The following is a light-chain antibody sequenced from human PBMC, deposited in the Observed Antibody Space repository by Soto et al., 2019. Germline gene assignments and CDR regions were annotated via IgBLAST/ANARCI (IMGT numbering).Light chain of an antibody. CDR2: STT. J-gene: IGLJ2*01. CDR1: TGAVTRGYY. CDR3: LLFYGDGVV. Sequence: QAVVTQEPSLTVSPGGTVTLTCASSTGAVTRGYYPNWFQQKPGQPPRALIYSTTYKHSWTPARFSGSLLGGKAALTLSGVQPEDEADYYCLLFYGDGVVFGGGTQLTVL. V-gene: IGLV7-43*01.